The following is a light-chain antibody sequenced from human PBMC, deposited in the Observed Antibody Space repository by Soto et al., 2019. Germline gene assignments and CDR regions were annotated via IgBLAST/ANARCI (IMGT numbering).Light chain of an antibody. Sequence: EIVMTQSPATLSVSPGERATLSCRASQSVSSNLAWYQQKTGQAPRLLIYGASTTATGIPARFSGRGSGTESTHTICMQQAEDFAVYYCQQHNNWPPFTFGPGTKVDIK. CDR3: QQHNNWPPFT. V-gene: IGKV3-15*01. CDR1: QSVSSN. J-gene: IGKJ3*01. CDR2: GAS.